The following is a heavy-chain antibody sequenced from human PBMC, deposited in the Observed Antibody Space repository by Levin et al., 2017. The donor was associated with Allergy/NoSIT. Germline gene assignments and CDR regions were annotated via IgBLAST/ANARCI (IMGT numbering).Heavy chain of an antibody. V-gene: IGHV3-48*02. CDR2: ISSSSSTI. J-gene: IGHJ5*02. CDR1: GFTFSSYS. D-gene: IGHD6-6*01. Sequence: HPGGSLRLSCAASGFTFSSYSMNWVRQAPGKGLEWVSHISSSSSTIYYADSVKGRFTISRDNAKNSLYLQMNSLRDEDTAVYYCARSSYRSSNWFDPWGPGTLVTVSS. CDR3: ARSSYRSSNWFDP.